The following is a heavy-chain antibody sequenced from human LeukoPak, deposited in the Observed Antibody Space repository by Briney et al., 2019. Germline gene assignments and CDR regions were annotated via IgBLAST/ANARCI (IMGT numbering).Heavy chain of an antibody. Sequence: GGSLRLSCSSSGFIFSNYGMQWVRQAPGKGLEWVTFIRFDGSNKFYADSVKGRFTISRDNPKNTLYLQMNSLRADDTAVYYCAKDFATTGRYPHGSASTWGQGTLVTVSS. J-gene: IGHJ4*02. CDR2: IRFDGSNK. CDR1: GFIFSNYG. D-gene: IGHD3-10*01. V-gene: IGHV3-30*02. CDR3: AKDFATTGRYPHGSAST.